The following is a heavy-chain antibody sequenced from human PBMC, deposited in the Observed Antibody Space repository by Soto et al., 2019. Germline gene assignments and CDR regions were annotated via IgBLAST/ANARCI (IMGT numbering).Heavy chain of an antibody. D-gene: IGHD6-19*01. V-gene: IGHV4-38-2*01. J-gene: IGHJ3*02. Sequence: SATLSLTCAVSGYSIRSGYYWGWIRQPPGPGLEWIGSIYHSGSTYYNPSLKSRVTISVDTSKNQLSLKLSAVTAADTAVYYCARSRGWNDAFDNWGHVTMVTV. CDR2: IYHSGST. CDR3: ARSRGWNDAFDN. CDR1: GYSIRSGYY.